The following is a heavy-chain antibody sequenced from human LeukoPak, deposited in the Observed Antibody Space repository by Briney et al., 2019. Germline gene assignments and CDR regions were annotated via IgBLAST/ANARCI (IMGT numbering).Heavy chain of an antibody. CDR2: INPISGGT. CDR3: ARPDAGDFDY. J-gene: IGHJ4*02. CDR1: GYNFRGYY. Sequence: GASVKVSCKASGYNFRGYYMHWVRQAPGQGLEWMGWINPISGGTKYAQKFQGRVTMTRDTSISTAYMEVSSLTSDDTAVYYCARPDAGDFDYWGQGTPVTVSS. D-gene: IGHD1-14*01. V-gene: IGHV1-2*02.